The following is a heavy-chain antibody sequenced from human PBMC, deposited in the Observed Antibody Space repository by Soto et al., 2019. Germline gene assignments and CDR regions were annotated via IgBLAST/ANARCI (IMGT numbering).Heavy chain of an antibody. CDR2: IIPILGIA. V-gene: IGHV1-69*02. Sequence: ASVKVSCKASGGTFSSYTISWVRQAPGQGLEWMGRIIPILGIANYAQKFQGRVTITADKSTSTAYMELSSLRSEDTAVYYCANEMSSSWYLRWGQGTLVTVSS. CDR3: ANEMSSSWYLR. D-gene: IGHD6-13*01. CDR1: GGTFSSYT. J-gene: IGHJ4*02.